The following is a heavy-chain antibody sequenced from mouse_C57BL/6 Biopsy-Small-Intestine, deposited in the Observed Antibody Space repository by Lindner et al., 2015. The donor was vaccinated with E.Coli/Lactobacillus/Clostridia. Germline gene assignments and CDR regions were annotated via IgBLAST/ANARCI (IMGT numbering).Heavy chain of an antibody. CDR3: ARSGGYRYAMDY. V-gene: IGHV1-54*01. CDR2: INPGSGVT. J-gene: IGHJ4*01. CDR1: GYAFTNYL. D-gene: IGHD2-2*01. Sequence: VQLQESGAEVVRPGTSVKVSCKSSGYAFTNYLIEWVKQRPGQGLEWIGVINPGSGVTNYNEKFKGKATLTSDTSSSTAYMQLSSLTSEDSAIYFCARSGGYRYAMDYWGQGTSVTVSS.